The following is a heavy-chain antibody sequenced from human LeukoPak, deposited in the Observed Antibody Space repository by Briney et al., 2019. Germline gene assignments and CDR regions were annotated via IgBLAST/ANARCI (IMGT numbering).Heavy chain of an antibody. Sequence: GASVKVSCKASGYTFTSYGISWVRQAPGQGVEWMGWISAYNGNTNYAQKLQGRVTMTTDTSTSTAYMELRSLRSDDTAVYYCAREELQNIYYYYGMDVWGQGTTVTISS. CDR2: ISAYNGNT. J-gene: IGHJ6*02. CDR1: GYTFTSYG. CDR3: AREELQNIYYYYGMDV. V-gene: IGHV1-18*01. D-gene: IGHD3-10*01.